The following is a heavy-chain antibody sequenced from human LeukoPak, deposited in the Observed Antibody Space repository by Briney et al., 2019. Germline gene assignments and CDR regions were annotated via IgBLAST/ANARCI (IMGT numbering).Heavy chain of an antibody. Sequence: PGGSLRLSCAASGFTFSHHWMHWVRQAPGKGLEWVAVISYDGSNKYHADSVKGRFTISRDNSKNTLYLQMNSLRAEDTAVYYCAKDGRAAAGLLYNWFDPWGQGTLVTVSS. CDR1: GFTFSHHW. D-gene: IGHD6-13*01. CDR3: AKDGRAAAGLLYNWFDP. CDR2: ISYDGSNK. V-gene: IGHV3-30*18. J-gene: IGHJ5*02.